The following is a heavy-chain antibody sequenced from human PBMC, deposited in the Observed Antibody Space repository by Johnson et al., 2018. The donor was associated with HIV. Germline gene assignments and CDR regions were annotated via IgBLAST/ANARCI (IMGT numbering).Heavy chain of an antibody. J-gene: IGHJ3*02. CDR1: GFTFDDYG. D-gene: IGHD1-26*01. V-gene: IGHV3-20*04. CDR2: INWNGGRT. Sequence: VQLVEFGGGVVRPGGSLRLSCAASGFTFDDYGMSWVRQAPGKGLEWVSGINWNGGRTGYADSVKGRFTISRDTAKNSLYLQLNSLRAEDTALYYCARSLKWGLGLPDWDAFDIWGQGTMVTVSS. CDR3: ARSLKWGLGLPDWDAFDI.